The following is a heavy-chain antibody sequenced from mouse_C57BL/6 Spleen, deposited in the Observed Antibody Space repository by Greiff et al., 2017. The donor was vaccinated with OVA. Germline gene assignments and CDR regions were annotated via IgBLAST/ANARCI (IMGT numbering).Heavy chain of an antibody. Sequence: QVQLKQSGAELVRPGTSVKVSCKASGYAFTNYLIEWVKQRPGQGLEWIGVINPGSGGTNYNEKFKGKATLTADKSSSTAYMQLSSLTSEDSAVYFCARGWLLDYFDYWGQGTTLTVSS. CDR3: ARGWLLDYFDY. CDR1: GYAFTNYL. D-gene: IGHD2-3*01. CDR2: INPGSGGT. J-gene: IGHJ2*01. V-gene: IGHV1-54*01.